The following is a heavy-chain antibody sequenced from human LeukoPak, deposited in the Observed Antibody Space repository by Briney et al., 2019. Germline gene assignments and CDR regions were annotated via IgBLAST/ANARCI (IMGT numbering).Heavy chain of an antibody. D-gene: IGHD4-17*01. CDR2: ISSSGGHI. Sequence: GGSLRLSCAASGFAFSSYAMNWVRQAPGKGLEWISAISSSGGHIYYADSVKGRFTISRDNSKNTVYLLLNSLRAEDTAVYFCAKEGFGDYDYWGQGSLVTVSS. CDR3: AKEGFGDYDY. V-gene: IGHV3-23*01. J-gene: IGHJ4*02. CDR1: GFAFSSYA.